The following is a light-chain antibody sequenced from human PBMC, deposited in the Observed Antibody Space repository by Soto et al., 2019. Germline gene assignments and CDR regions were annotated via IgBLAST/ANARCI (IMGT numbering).Light chain of an antibody. CDR2: EVN. Sequence: QSALTQPPSASGSPGQSVTISCTGTSSDVGAYNYVSWYQQHPGKAPKLILYEVNQRPSGVPDRFSGSKSGNTASLTVSGIQAEDEADYYCSSFVASNNLRVFGTGTKVTVL. V-gene: IGLV2-8*01. CDR3: SSFVASNNLRV. CDR1: SSDVGAYNY. J-gene: IGLJ1*01.